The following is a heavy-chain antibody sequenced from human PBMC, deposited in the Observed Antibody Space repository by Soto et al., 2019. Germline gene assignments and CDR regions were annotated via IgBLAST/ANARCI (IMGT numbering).Heavy chain of an antibody. J-gene: IGHJ4*02. V-gene: IGHV4-31*03. CDR1: GGSISSGGYY. Sequence: PSETLSLTCTVSGGSISSGGYYWSWIRQHPGKGLEWIGYIYYSGSTYYNPSLKSRVTISVDTSKNQFSLKLSSVTAADTAVYYCARSKGGWLQFDFDYWGQGTLVTVSS. CDR2: IYYSGST. CDR3: ARSKGGWLQFDFDY. D-gene: IGHD5-12*01.